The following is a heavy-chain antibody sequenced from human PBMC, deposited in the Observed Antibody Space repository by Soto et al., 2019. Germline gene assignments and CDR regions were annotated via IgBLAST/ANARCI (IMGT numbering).Heavy chain of an antibody. Sequence: SETLSLTCAVYGGSFSGFYGSWIRQPPGKGLEWIGEINHSGSTNYNPSLKSRVTISVDTSKNQFSLKLSSVTAADTAVYYCARRRYDYVWGLDYWGQGTLVTVS. CDR1: GGSFSGFY. D-gene: IGHD3-16*01. CDR3: ARRRYDYVWGLDY. J-gene: IGHJ4*02. CDR2: INHSGST. V-gene: IGHV4-34*01.